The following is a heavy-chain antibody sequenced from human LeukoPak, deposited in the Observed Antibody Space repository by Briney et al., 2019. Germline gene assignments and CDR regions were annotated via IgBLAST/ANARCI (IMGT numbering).Heavy chain of an antibody. V-gene: IGHV4-59*12. CDR3: AKTGAAFQLNDAFDI. D-gene: IGHD1-14*01. Sequence: PSETLSLTCTVSGGSISSYYWSWIRQPPGKELEWIGYIYYSGSTNYNPSLKSRVTISVDTSKNQFSLHLNSVTPEDTAVYYCAKTGAAFQLNDAFDIWGQGTMVTVSS. CDR2: IYYSGST. CDR1: GGSISSYY. J-gene: IGHJ3*02.